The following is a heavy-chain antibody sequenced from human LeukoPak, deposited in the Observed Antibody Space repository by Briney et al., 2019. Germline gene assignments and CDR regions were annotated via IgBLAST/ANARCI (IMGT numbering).Heavy chain of an antibody. CDR1: GGSISSGSYY. CDR2: IYTSGST. CDR3: VARNGDYSYMDV. D-gene: IGHD1-1*01. V-gene: IGHV4-61*02. Sequence: SQTLSLTCIVSGGSISSGSYYWSWIRQPAGKGLEWIGRIYTSGSTNYNPSLKSRVTISVDTSKNQFSLKLSSVTAADTAVYYCVARNGDYSYMDVWGKGTTVTVSS. J-gene: IGHJ6*03.